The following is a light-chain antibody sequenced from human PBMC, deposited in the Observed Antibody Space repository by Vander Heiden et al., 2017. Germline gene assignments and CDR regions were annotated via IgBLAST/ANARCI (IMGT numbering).Light chain of an antibody. CDR2: GNN. CDR1: SSNIGVNT. CDR3: AAWEDSLDAFV. J-gene: IGLJ1*01. Sequence: QSVVTQPPSASGTPGQWVTISCSGSSSNIGVNTVNWFQQLPGTAPKLLIYGNNQRPSGVPDRMSGSKSGTSASLAISGLQSEDEAHYYCAAWEDSLDAFVFGAGTKVTVL. V-gene: IGLV1-44*01.